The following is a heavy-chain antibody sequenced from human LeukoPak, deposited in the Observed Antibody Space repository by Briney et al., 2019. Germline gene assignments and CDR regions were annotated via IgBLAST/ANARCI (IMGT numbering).Heavy chain of an antibody. J-gene: IGHJ5*02. V-gene: IGHV4-31*03. CDR1: GGSISSGGYY. D-gene: IGHD2-2*01. CDR3: AREVVPAAIRDLRWFDP. Sequence: SQTLSLTCTVSGGSISSGGYYWSWIRQHPGKGLEWIGYIYYSGSTYYNPSLKGRVTISVDTSKNQFSLKLSSVTAADTAVYYCAREVVPAAIRDLRWFDPWGQGTLVTVSS. CDR2: IYYSGST.